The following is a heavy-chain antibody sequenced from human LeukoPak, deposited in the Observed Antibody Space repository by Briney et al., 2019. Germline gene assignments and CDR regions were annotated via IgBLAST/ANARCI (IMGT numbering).Heavy chain of an antibody. J-gene: IGHJ3*02. D-gene: IGHD1-14*01. CDR3: ASRDNTGDAFDI. CDR1: GGSISSYY. Sequence: PSETLSLTCTVSGGSISSYYWSWIRQPPVKGLEWIGYIYYSGSTNYNPSLKSRVTISVDTSKNQFSLKLSSVTAADTAVYYCASRDNTGDAFDIWGQGTMVTVSS. V-gene: IGHV4-59*08. CDR2: IYYSGST.